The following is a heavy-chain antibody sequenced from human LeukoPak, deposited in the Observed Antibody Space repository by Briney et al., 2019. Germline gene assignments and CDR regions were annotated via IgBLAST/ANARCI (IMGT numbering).Heavy chain of an antibody. V-gene: IGHV4-61*02. Sequence: SQTLSLTCTVSGGSISSGSYYWSWIRQPAGKGLEWIGRIYTSGSTNYNPSLKSRVTISVDTSKNQFSPKLSSVTAADTAVYYCARDRAYGDYDGSTYYYYYYMDVWGKGTTVTVSS. CDR3: ARDRAYGDYDGSTYYYYYYMDV. J-gene: IGHJ6*03. CDR1: GGSISSGSYY. D-gene: IGHD4-17*01. CDR2: IYTSGST.